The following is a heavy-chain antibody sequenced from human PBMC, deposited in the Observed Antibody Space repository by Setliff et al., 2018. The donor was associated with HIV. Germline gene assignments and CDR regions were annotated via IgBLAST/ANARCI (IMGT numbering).Heavy chain of an antibody. Sequence: GGSLRLSCAASGLTFSSYTMNWVRQAPGKGLEWVSSISASGSYIYYADSVKGRFTISRDNAKNSLYLQMNSLRAEDTAVYYCARDQARGIVVVPAFDYWGQGTLVTVSS. D-gene: IGHD2-2*01. CDR2: ISASGSYI. CDR1: GLTFSSYT. CDR3: ARDQARGIVVVPAFDY. J-gene: IGHJ4*02. V-gene: IGHV3-21*01.